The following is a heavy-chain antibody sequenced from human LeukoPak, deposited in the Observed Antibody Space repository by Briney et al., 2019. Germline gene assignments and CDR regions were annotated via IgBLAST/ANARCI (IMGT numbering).Heavy chain of an antibody. V-gene: IGHV3-53*05. CDR2: IYSGGST. D-gene: IGHD3-22*01. J-gene: IGHJ4*02. CDR3: AKGPYYYDTSGLGDY. CDR1: GFTVSSNY. Sequence: GGSLRLSCAASGFTVSSNYMSWVRQAPGKGLEWVSVIYSGGSTYYADSVKGRFTISRDNSNNTLYLQMNSLRAEDTAVYYCAKGPYYYDTSGLGDYWGQGTLVTVSS.